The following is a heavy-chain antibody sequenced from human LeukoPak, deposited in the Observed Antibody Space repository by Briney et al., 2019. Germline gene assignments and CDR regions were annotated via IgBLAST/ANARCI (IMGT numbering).Heavy chain of an antibody. CDR2: ISAYNGNT. Sequence: GASVKVSCKASGYTFTSYGISWVRQAPGQGLEWMGWISAYNGNTNYAQKLQGRVTMTTDTSTSTAYMELRSLRSDDTAVYYCARGLGAAGPGSGDADYWGQGTLVTVSS. J-gene: IGHJ4*02. CDR1: GYTFTSYG. V-gene: IGHV1-18*01. D-gene: IGHD6-13*01. CDR3: ARGLGAAGPGSGDADY.